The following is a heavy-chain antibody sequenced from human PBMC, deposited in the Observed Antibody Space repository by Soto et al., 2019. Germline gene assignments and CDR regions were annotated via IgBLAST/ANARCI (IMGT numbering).Heavy chain of an antibody. Sequence: EVQLLESGGGLVQPVGSLRLSCAASGFTFSSFALSWVRQAPGMGLEWVSAISGSGDGTDYADSVKGRFTISRDNSKNTLYLQMNSLRAEDTAVYYCAGPGYSSQDYWGQGALVTVSS. CDR2: ISGSGDGT. J-gene: IGHJ4*02. CDR1: GFTFSSFA. CDR3: AGPGYSSQDY. V-gene: IGHV3-23*01. D-gene: IGHD5-18*01.